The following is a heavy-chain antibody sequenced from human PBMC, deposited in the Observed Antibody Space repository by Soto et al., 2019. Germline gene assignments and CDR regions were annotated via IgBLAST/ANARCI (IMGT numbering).Heavy chain of an antibody. D-gene: IGHD3-10*01. CDR1: GFTFKNYD. Sequence: EVELLESGGGLVQPGGSLRLSCVASGFTFKNYDMRWIRQAPGQGLEWVSGISGSGGVTYYADSVKGRFTISRDNSKKTLYLQMNSLRAEDTTIYYCAKNRQFRSYYESAGHYDNWGKGTLVTVSS. CDR2: ISGSGGVT. V-gene: IGHV3-23*01. CDR3: AKNRQFRSYYESAGHYDN. J-gene: IGHJ4*02.